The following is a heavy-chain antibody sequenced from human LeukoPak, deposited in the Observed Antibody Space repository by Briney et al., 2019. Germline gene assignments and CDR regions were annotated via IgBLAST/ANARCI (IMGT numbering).Heavy chain of an antibody. CDR2: IKQDGSEK. V-gene: IGHV3-7*01. CDR1: GFTFSSYW. CDR3: ASLLYYDYVWGSYRRSGAFDI. J-gene: IGHJ3*02. Sequence: GGSLRLSCAASGFTFSSYWMSWVRQALGKGLEWVANIKQDGSEKYYVDSVNGRFTISRDNAKNSLYLQMNSLRAEDTAVYYCASLLYYDYVWGSYRRSGAFDIWGQGTMVTVSS. D-gene: IGHD3-16*02.